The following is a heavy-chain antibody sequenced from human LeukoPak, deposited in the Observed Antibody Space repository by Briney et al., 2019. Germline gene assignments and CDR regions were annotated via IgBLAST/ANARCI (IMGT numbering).Heavy chain of an antibody. CDR1: GFTFGNSW. D-gene: IGHD3-10*01. CDR2: INTDGSNT. J-gene: IGHJ4*02. V-gene: IGHV3-74*01. Sequence: GGSLRLSCAASGFTFGNSWMNWVRQAPGKRLVWVSRINTDGSNTTYADSVKGRFTISRDHAKNTLYLPMNSLRAEDSAVYYCANSYSPPHYGGQGTLVTVSS. CDR3: ANSYSPPHY.